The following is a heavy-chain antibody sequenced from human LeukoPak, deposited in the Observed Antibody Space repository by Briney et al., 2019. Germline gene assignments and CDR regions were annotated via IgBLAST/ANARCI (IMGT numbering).Heavy chain of an antibody. CDR3: AKSRLYSSGSADY. CDR2: ISSDGSNK. D-gene: IGHD6-19*01. J-gene: IGHJ4*02. V-gene: IGHV3-30*18. CDR1: GFTFSSFG. Sequence: PGRSLRLSCAASGFTFSSFGMHWVRQAPGKGLEWVAVISSDGSNKYYADSVKGRFTISRDNSKSTLYLQMDSLRAEDTAVYYCAKSRLYSSGSADYWGQGTLVTVSS.